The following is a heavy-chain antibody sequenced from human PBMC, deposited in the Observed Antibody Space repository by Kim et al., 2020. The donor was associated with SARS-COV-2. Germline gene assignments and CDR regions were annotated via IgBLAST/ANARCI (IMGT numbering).Heavy chain of an antibody. Sequence: ASVKVSCKASGYTFTSYGISWVRQAPGQGLEWMGWISAYNGNTNYAQKLQGRVTMTTDTSTSTAYMELRSLRSDDTAVYYCARMVRYSTLYNWFDPWGQGTLVTVSS. J-gene: IGHJ5*02. CDR1: GYTFTSYG. D-gene: IGHD6-13*01. CDR3: ARMVRYSTLYNWFDP. V-gene: IGHV1-18*01. CDR2: ISAYNGNT.